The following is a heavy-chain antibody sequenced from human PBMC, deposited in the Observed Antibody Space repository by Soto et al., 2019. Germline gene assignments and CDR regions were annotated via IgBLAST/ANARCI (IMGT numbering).Heavy chain of an antibody. D-gene: IGHD2-2*01. V-gene: IGHV1-3*01. J-gene: IGHJ5*02. CDR2: INAGNGNT. Sequence: ASVKVSCKASGYTFTSYAMHWVRQAPGQRLEWMGWINAGNGNTKYSQKFQGRVTMTKGTSTSTAYMELSSLRSEDTAVYYCATKVPDGKTWGQGTRVTVPS. CDR3: ATKVPDGKT. CDR1: GYTFTSYA.